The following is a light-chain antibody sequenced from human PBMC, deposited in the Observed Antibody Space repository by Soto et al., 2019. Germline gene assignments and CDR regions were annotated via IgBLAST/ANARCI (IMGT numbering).Light chain of an antibody. CDR2: GAS. CDR1: QSVTINY. CDR3: QQYGSSPFT. Sequence: EIVLTQSPGTLSLSPGDRATLSCRASQSVTINYLAWYQQKPGQAPRLLVYGASTRATGIPDRFSGSGSGTDFNLTIRRFEPEDFAVYYCQQYGSSPFTFGPGTKVDIK. V-gene: IGKV3-20*01. J-gene: IGKJ3*01.